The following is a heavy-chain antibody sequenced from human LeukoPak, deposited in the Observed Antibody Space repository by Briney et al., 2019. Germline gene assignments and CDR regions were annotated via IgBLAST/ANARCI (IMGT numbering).Heavy chain of an antibody. Sequence: SGTLSLTCAVSGGSITTTNWWSWVRQPPGKGLEWIGEVHLSGATNYNPSVESRVSMSIDKSKNHLSLEVTSVTAADTAIYYCTRESGAFSPFGFWGQGTLLTVSS. CDR3: TRESGAFSPFGF. J-gene: IGHJ4*02. CDR2: VHLSGAT. CDR1: GGSITTTNW. D-gene: IGHD1-26*01. V-gene: IGHV4-4*02.